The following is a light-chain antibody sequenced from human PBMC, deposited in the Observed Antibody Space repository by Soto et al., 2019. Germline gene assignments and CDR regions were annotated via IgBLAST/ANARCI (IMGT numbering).Light chain of an antibody. CDR1: SSDVGGYNH. CDR2: EVS. J-gene: IGLJ2*01. CDR3: SSYTTSTTRII. Sequence: QSALTQPASVSGSPGQSITISCTGSSSDVGGYNHVSWYQQHPGKAPKLMIYEVSNRPSGVSIRFSGSKSGNTASLTISGLQAEDEADYYCSSYTTSTTRIIFGGGTKVTVL. V-gene: IGLV2-14*01.